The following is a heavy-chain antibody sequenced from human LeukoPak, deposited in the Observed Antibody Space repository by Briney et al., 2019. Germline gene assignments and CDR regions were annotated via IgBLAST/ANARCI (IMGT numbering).Heavy chain of an antibody. Sequence: SSETLSLTCTVSGGSISSYYWSWIRQPARKGLEWIGRIYSSGSTNYNPSLKSRVTMSVDTSKNQFSLKLSSVTAADTAVYYCARGQYHLLYWYFDLWGRGTLVTVSS. CDR3: ARGQYHLLYWYFDL. CDR1: GGSISSYY. V-gene: IGHV4-4*07. J-gene: IGHJ2*01. CDR2: IYSSGST. D-gene: IGHD2-2*01.